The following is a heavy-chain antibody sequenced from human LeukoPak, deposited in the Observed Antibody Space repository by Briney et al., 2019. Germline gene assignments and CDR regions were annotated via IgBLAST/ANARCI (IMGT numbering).Heavy chain of an antibody. J-gene: IGHJ3*02. CDR3: ARVPRTGGTRAFDI. D-gene: IGHD1-7*01. CDR2: IYTSGST. CDR1: GGAISTSNYY. V-gene: IGHV4-61*02. Sequence: SETLSLTCTVSGGAISTSNYYWSWIRQPAGKGLEWIGRIYTSGSTNYNPSLKSRVTMSVDTSKNQFSLKLSSVTAADTAVYYCARVPRTGGTRAFDIWGQGTMVTVSS.